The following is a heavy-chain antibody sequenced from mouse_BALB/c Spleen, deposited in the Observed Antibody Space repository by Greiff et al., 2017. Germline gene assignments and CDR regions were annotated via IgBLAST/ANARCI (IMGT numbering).Heavy chain of an antibody. V-gene: IGHV5-17*02. J-gene: IGHJ2*01. CDR1: GFTFSSFG. D-gene: IGHD1-1*01. CDR3: ARSIYYYGSSLFDY. CDR2: ISSGSSTI. Sequence: EVKLVESGGGLVQPGGSRKLSCAASGFTFSSFGMHWVRQAPEKGLEWFAYISSGSSTIYYADTVKGRFTISRDNPKNTLFLQMTSLRSEDTAMYYCARSIYYYGSSLFDYWGQGTTLTVSS.